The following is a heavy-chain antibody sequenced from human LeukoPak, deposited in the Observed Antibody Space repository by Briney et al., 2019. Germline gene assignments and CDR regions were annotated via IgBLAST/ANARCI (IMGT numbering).Heavy chain of an antibody. CDR1: GGSLSSSSYS. Sequence: SETLSLTCTVSGGSLSSSSYSWGWLRQPPGRGLEWIGSIYYSGTTYYNPPLKSRVTISVDTSKIQFSLKLSSVAATDTAVYFCARLRFDFWSGYTHPYFDYWGQGTLVTVSS. D-gene: IGHD3-3*01. J-gene: IGHJ4*02. CDR2: IYYSGTT. CDR3: ARLRFDFWSGYTHPYFDY. V-gene: IGHV4-39*01.